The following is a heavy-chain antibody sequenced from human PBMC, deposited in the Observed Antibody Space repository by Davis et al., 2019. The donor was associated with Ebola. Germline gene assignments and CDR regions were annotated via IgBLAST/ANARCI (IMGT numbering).Heavy chain of an antibody. CDR2: ISVTGADI. V-gene: IGHV3-23*01. D-gene: IGHD2-8*01. CDR1: GFTFSNYA. CDR3: AEGGTNNFLGAN. J-gene: IGHJ4*02. Sequence: PGGSLRLSCAASGFTFSNYAMSWVRQAPGGGLEWVAGISVTGADIKYADSVRGRFSISRDDSKNTLYLQMDSLRAEDTAVFYCAEGGTNNFLGANWGQGTLVTVPS.